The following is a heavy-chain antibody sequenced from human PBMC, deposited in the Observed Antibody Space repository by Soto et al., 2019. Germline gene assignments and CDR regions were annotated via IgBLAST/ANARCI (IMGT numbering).Heavy chain of an antibody. CDR1: GGPFSSYA. V-gene: IGHV1-69*12. J-gene: IGHJ6*02. Sequence: QVQLVQSGAEVKKPGSSVKVSCKASGGPFSSYAISWVRQAPGQGLEWMGGIIPIFGTANYAQKFQGRVTITADESTSTADMELSSLRSEDTAVYYCARHVPAAGYYYGMDVWGQGTTVTVSS. CDR3: ARHVPAAGYYYGMDV. CDR2: IIPIFGTA. D-gene: IGHD2-2*01.